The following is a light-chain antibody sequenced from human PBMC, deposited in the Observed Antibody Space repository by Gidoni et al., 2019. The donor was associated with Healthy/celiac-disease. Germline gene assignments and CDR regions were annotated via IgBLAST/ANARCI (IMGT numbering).Light chain of an antibody. CDR3: QQYDNLFT. Sequence: DIQMTQSPSSLSASVGDRVTITSQASQDISNYLNWYQQKPGKATKLLIYDASNLETGVPSRFSGSGSGTDFTFTISSLQPEDIATYYCQQYDNLFTFGPGTKVDIK. J-gene: IGKJ3*01. CDR1: QDISNY. V-gene: IGKV1-33*01. CDR2: DAS.